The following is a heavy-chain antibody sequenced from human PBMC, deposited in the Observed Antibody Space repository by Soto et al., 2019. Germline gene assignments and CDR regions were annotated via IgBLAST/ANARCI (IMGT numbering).Heavy chain of an antibody. Sequence: QVQLQQWGAGLLKPSETLSLTCAVYGGSFNGYYWSWIRQPPGKGLECIGEINHSGSTNYNPSLKSRVTISVDTSKNQFSLKVSSVTAADTAVYYCARGAIAAAGTAGYFQRWGQGTPVTVSS. V-gene: IGHV4-34*01. CDR3: ARGAIAAAGTAGYFQR. CDR1: GGSFNGYY. J-gene: IGHJ1*01. D-gene: IGHD6-13*01. CDR2: INHSGST.